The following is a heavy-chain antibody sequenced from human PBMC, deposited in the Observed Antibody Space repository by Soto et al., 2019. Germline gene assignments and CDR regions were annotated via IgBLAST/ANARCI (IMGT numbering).Heavy chain of an antibody. Sequence: GGSLRLSCAASGFTFSSYWMSWVRQAPGKGLEWVANIKQDGSEKYYVDSVKGRFTISRDNAKNSLYLQMNSLRAEDTAVYYCARDDERAIFGVVTYYFDYWGQGTLVTVSS. CDR1: GFTFSSYW. CDR3: ARDDERAIFGVVTYYFDY. D-gene: IGHD3-3*01. V-gene: IGHV3-7*05. CDR2: IKQDGSEK. J-gene: IGHJ4*02.